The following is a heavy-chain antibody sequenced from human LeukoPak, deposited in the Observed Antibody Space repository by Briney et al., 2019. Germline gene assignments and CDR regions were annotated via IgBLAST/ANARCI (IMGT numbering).Heavy chain of an antibody. V-gene: IGHV3-33*06. CDR3: AKVAYDSSGYYSYYYYYMDV. D-gene: IGHD3-22*01. J-gene: IGHJ6*03. CDR2: IWYDGSNK. Sequence: PGRSLRLSCAASGFTFSSYGMRWVRQAPGKGLEWVAVIWYDGSNKYYADSVKGRFTISRDNSKNTLYLQMNSLRAEDTAVYYCAKVAYDSSGYYSYYYYYMDVWGKGTTVTVSS. CDR1: GFTFSSYG.